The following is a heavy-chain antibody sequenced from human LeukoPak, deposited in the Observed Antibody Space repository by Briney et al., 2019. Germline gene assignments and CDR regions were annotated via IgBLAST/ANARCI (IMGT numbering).Heavy chain of an antibody. CDR2: ISAYNGNT. D-gene: IGHD4-17*01. CDR3: AREASRSYGDYAKREFDS. V-gene: IGHV1-18*01. CDR1: GFTFTNYG. Sequence: ASVKVSCKASGFTFTNYGISWVRQAPGQWLEWMGWISAYNGNTNYAQKFQGRITLTTDTSTGTAYMELRGLRSDDTAVYYCAREASRSYGDYAKREFDSRGQGTLVTVSS. J-gene: IGHJ5*01.